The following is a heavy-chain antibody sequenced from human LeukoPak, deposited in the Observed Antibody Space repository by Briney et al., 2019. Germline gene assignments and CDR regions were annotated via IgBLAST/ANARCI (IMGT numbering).Heavy chain of an antibody. CDR3: ARGRSFNYNDNRAHYPY. CDR1: GFTFSTYD. D-gene: IGHD3-22*01. Sequence: GGSLRLSCAASGFTFSTYDFHWVRQVPGYGLEWVSGIGTLGDTYYLGSVKGRFTISRENAKNSLYLQMNSLRAGDTAVHYCARGRSFNYNDNRAHYPYWGQGTVVTVSS. CDR2: IGTLGDT. J-gene: IGHJ4*02. V-gene: IGHV3-13*01.